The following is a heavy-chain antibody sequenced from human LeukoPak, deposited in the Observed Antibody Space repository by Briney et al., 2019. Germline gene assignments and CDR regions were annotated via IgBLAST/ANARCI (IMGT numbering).Heavy chain of an antibody. CDR2: IYYSGST. Sequence: SETLSLTCTVSGGSISSYYWSWIRQPPGKGLEWIGYIYYSGSTYYNPSLRSRVTISVDTSKNQFSLKLSSVTAADTAVYYCARARALWFGESHYYMDVWGKGTTVTVSS. CDR1: GGSISSYY. V-gene: IGHV4-59*12. CDR3: ARARALWFGESHYYMDV. J-gene: IGHJ6*03. D-gene: IGHD3-10*01.